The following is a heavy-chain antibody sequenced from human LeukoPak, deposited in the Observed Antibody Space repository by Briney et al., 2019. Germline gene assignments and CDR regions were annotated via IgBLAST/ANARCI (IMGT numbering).Heavy chain of an antibody. CDR1: GFTFSSYW. D-gene: IGHD5-18*01. V-gene: IGHV3-74*01. CDR3: ARGGAMVVYYYYYMDV. J-gene: IGHJ6*03. Sequence: PGGSLRLSCAASGFTFSSYWMHWVRQAPGKGLVWVSRINSDGSSTSYADSVKGRFTISRDNAKNTLYLQMNSLRAEDTAVYYCARGGAMVVYYYYYMDVWGKGTTVTVSS. CDR2: INSDGSST.